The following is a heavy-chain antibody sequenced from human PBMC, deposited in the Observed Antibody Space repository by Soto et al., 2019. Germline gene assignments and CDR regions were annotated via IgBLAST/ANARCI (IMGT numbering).Heavy chain of an antibody. CDR3: AGGLGDSGGYYYYGMDV. D-gene: IGHD3-16*01. CDR2: MNPNSGNT. V-gene: IGHV1-8*01. Sequence: QVQLVQSGAEVKKPGASVKVSCKASGYTFTSYDINWVRQATGQGLEWMGWMNPNSGNTGYAQKFQGRVTMTRNTSISTAYMELSSLRSEDTAVYYCAGGLGDSGGYYYYGMDVWGQGTKVTVSS. CDR1: GYTFTSYD. J-gene: IGHJ6*02.